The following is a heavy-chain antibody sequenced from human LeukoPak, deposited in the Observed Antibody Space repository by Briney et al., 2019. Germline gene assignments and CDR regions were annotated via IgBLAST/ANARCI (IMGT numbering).Heavy chain of an antibody. V-gene: IGHV1-8*01. CDR2: MSPNSGNT. CDR1: GYTFTSYD. Sequence: GASVKVSCKASGYTFTSYDINWVRQATGQGLEWMGWMSPNSGNTGYAQKFQGRVTMTRNTSISTAYMELSSLRSEYTAVYYCARRTGWFGELYHYYYMDVRGKGTTVTVSS. D-gene: IGHD3-10*01. J-gene: IGHJ6*03. CDR3: ARRTGWFGELYHYYYMDV.